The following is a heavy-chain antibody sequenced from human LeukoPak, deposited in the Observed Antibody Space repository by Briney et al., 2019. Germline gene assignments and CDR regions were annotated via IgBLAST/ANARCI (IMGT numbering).Heavy chain of an antibody. Sequence: GGSLRLSCAASGFTFSNYAMGWVRQAPGKGLEWVSAVTGSGDSTYYADSVRGRFTISRDNSKNTLYLQMNNLRAEETALYYCAKDLRTQYRFLDAFDIWGQGTMVTVSS. CDR2: VTGSGDST. V-gene: IGHV3-23*01. CDR1: GFTFSNYA. CDR3: AKDLRTQYRFLDAFDI. J-gene: IGHJ3*02. D-gene: IGHD2-21*01.